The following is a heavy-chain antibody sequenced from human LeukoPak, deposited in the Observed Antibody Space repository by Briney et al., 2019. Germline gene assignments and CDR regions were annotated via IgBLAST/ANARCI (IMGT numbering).Heavy chain of an antibody. J-gene: IGHJ4*02. CDR1: VGTFSSYT. Sequence: SVKVSCQHSVGTFSSYTISWVRQAPGQGLEWMGRLIPILGIANYAQKSQGTVTTTADKPPSTAYMKLSSLRSEDTAGYYCARDPRGRDSSSSGVGFDYWGQGTLVTVSS. V-gene: IGHV1-69*04. CDR2: LIPILGIA. D-gene: IGHD6-6*01. CDR3: ARDPRGRDSSSSGVGFDY.